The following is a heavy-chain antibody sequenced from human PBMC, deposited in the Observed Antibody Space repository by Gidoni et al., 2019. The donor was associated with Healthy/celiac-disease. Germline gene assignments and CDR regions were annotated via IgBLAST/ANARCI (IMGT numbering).Heavy chain of an antibody. D-gene: IGHD2-2*02. J-gene: IGHJ5*02. CDR3: AKEEEPVYPYWRWFDP. CDR2: ISGSGGIT. CDR1: GFTFSSHA. V-gene: IGHV3-23*01. Sequence: EVQLLESGGGLVQPGGSLTLSCAASGFTFSSHAMSWVRQAPGKGLEWVSAISGSGGITYYAASVKGRFTISRDNSKNTLYLQMNSLRAEDTAVYYCAKEEEPVYPYWRWFDPWGQGTLVTVSS.